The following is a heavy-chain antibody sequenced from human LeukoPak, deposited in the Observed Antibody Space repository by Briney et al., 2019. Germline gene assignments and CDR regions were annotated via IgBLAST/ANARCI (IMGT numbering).Heavy chain of an antibody. J-gene: IGHJ3*02. CDR2: IYYSGST. D-gene: IGHD3-22*01. Sequence: PSETLSLTCTVSGGSISSYYWSWIRQPPGKGLEWIGYIYYSGSTNYNPSLKSRVTISVDTSKNQFSLKLSSVTAADTAVYYCASASGYYYMGAFDIWGQGTMVTVSS. V-gene: IGHV4-59*08. CDR3: ASASGYYYMGAFDI. CDR1: GGSISSYY.